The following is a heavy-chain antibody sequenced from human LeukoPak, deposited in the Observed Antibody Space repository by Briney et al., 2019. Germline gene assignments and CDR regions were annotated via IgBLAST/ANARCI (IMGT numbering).Heavy chain of an antibody. CDR2: IYSGGST. V-gene: IGHV3-53*05. CDR1: GFTFSSYS. CDR3: AAAANYYYYGMDV. J-gene: IGHJ6*02. D-gene: IGHD6-13*01. Sequence: GGSLRLSCAASGFTFSSYSMSWVRQAPGKGLEWVSVIYSGGSTYYADSVKGRFTISRDNAKNSLYLQMNSLRAEDTALYYCAAAANYYYYGMDVWGQGTTVTVSS.